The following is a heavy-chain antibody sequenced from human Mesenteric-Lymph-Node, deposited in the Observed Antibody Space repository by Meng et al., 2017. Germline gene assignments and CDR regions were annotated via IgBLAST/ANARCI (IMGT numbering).Heavy chain of an antibody. D-gene: IGHD5-24*01. V-gene: IGHV4-4*02. J-gene: IGHJ4*02. CDR2: IYHIGST. CDR1: GDSITGTHW. Sequence: QVQLLEAGPGLVKPSGTLSLTCIVSGDSITGTHWWIWVRQPPGKGLEWIGEIYHIGSTNYNPSLKSRVTILLDKSKNQFSVNLNSVTAADTAVYYCATQESRDGHNPYWGQGTLVTVSS. CDR3: ATQESRDGHNPY.